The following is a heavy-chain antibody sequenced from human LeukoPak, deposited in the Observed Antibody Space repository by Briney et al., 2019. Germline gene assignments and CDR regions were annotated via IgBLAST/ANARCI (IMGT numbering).Heavy chain of an antibody. CDR1: GFSFEDYA. V-gene: IGHV3-9*01. D-gene: IGHD4-17*01. J-gene: IGHJ4*02. Sequence: PGRSLRLSCAASGFSFEDYAMHWVRQPPGKGLDWVSGVSWNSGTVGYADSVKGRFTISRDNAKNFLYLQMSSLRAEDTALYYCAKAVYGDFQSTVDYWGRGTLVTVSS. CDR3: AKAVYGDFQSTVDY. CDR2: VSWNSGTV.